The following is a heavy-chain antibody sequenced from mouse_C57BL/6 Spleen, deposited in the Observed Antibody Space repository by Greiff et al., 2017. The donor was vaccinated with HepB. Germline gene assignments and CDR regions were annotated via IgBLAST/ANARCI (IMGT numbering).Heavy chain of an antibody. V-gene: IGHV1-53*01. J-gene: IGHJ4*01. D-gene: IGHD1-1*01. CDR1: GYTFTSCW. Sequence: QVQLQQPGTELVKPGASVKLSCKASGYTFTSCWMHWVKQRPGQGLEWIGNINPSNGGTNYNEKFKSKATLTVDKSSSTAYMQLSSLTSEDSAVYYCARPVLRYYAMDYWGQGTSVTVSS. CDR2: INPSNGGT. CDR3: ARPVLRYYAMDY.